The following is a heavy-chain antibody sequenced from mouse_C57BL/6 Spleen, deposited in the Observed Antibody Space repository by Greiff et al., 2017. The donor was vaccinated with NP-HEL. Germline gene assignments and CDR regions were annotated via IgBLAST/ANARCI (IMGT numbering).Heavy chain of an antibody. CDR1: GYTFTSYW. D-gene: IGHD4-1*01. CDR3: ARKEASGDHFDY. J-gene: IGHJ2*01. CDR2: IDPSDSET. Sequence: QVQLKQPGAELVRPGSSVKLSCKASGYTFTSYWMHWVKQRPIQGLEWIGNIDPSDSETHYNQKFKDKATLTVDKSSSTAYMQLSSLTSEDSAVYYCARKEASGDHFDYWGQGTTLTVSS. V-gene: IGHV1-52*01.